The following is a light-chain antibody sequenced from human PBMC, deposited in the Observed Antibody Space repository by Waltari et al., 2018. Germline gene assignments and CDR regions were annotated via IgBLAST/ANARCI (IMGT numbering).Light chain of an antibody. Sequence: SYKLTQPPSVSVSHAQSARNTRPPGALPVPHAYWSQQKPGQAPVLIIYKDTERPSGIPDRFSGSSSGTTVTLTITGVQAEDEADYYCQSSDSSGTPSVVFGGGTKLTVL. CDR3: QSSDSSGTPSVV. J-gene: IGLJ2*01. CDR1: ALPVPH. CDR2: KDT. V-gene: IGLV3-25*03.